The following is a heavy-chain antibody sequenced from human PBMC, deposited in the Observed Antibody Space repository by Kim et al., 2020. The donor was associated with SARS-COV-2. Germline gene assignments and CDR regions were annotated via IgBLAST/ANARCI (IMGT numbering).Heavy chain of an antibody. CDR2: ISSSSSYI. Sequence: GGSLRLSCAASGFTFSSYSMNWVRQAPGKGLEWVSSISSSSSYIYYADSVKGRFTISRDNAKNSLYLQMNSLRAEDTAVYYCARDFPFSDIVATTLDYWGQGTLVTVSS. CDR1: GFTFSSYS. D-gene: IGHD5-12*01. V-gene: IGHV3-21*01. J-gene: IGHJ4*02. CDR3: ARDFPFSDIVATTLDY.